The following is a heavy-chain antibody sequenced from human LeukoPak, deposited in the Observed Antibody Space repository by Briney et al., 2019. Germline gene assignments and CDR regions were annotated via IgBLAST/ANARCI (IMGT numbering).Heavy chain of an antibody. V-gene: IGHV3-23*01. D-gene: IGHD3-9*01. CDR1: GLTFSTSV. J-gene: IGHJ4*02. Sequence: PGGSLRLSCAASGLTFSTSVMSWVRQAPGKGLEWVSTISGDGGSTYYAKSVKGRFTISRDTSKYTLYLQMNSLRAEDTAVYYCAKGLETGTYDTFDYWGQGTLVTVSS. CDR2: ISGDGGST. CDR3: AKGLETGTYDTFDY.